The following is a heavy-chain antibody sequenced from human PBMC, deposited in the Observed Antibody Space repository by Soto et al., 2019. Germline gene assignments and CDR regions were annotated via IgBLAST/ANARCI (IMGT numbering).Heavy chain of an antibody. CDR1: GGSITGYY. V-gene: IGHV4-59*08. CDR3: AMPNYGKEGYFFDF. D-gene: IGHD4-17*01. CDR2: IYDSGTT. J-gene: IGHJ4*02. Sequence: QVQLRESGPGLVRPSETLSLTYTVSGGSITGYYWSWIRQPPGKGLEWIGYIYDSGTTTYNAALKSRVTISADTAKNQFSLNLRSVTAADTAVYYCAMPNYGKEGYFFDFWGQGLLVTVSS.